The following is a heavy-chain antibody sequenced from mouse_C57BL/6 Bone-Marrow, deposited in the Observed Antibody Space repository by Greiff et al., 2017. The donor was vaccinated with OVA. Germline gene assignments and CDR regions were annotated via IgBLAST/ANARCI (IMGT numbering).Heavy chain of an antibody. Sequence: EVQGVESGGGLVQPGGSLSLSCAASGFTFTDYYMSWVRQPPGKALEWLGFIRNKANGYTTEYSASVKGRFTISRDNSQSILYLQMNALRAEDSATYYCARDPYGSLYYFDYWGQGTTLTVSS. CDR1: GFTFTDYY. V-gene: IGHV7-3*01. J-gene: IGHJ2*01. CDR3: ARDPYGSLYYFDY. CDR2: IRNKANGYTT. D-gene: IGHD1-1*01.